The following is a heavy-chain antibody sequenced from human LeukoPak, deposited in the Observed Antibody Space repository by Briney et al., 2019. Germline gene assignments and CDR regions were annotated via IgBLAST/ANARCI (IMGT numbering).Heavy chain of an antibody. V-gene: IGHV4-34*01. Sequence: SETLSLTCAVYGGSFSGYYWSWIRQPPGKGLEWIGEINHSGSTNYNPSLKSRVTISVDTSKNQFSLKLSSVTAADTAVYYCARHLVVVAAIWFDPWGQGTLVTVSS. J-gene: IGHJ5*02. CDR2: INHSGST. D-gene: IGHD2-15*01. CDR1: GGSFSGYY. CDR3: ARHLVVVAAIWFDP.